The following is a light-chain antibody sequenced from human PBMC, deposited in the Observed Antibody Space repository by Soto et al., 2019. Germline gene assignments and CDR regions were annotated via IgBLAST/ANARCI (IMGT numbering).Light chain of an antibody. CDR2: AAS. CDR1: QAVSNC. CDR3: QQANSFPRT. J-gene: IGKJ4*01. V-gene: IGKV1-12*01. Sequence: DIQMTQSPSFVSASVGDRVTITCRASQAVSNCLAWYQQKPGDAPKLLIYAASTLQSGVPSRLSGSGSGTDFTLTIRSLQPEDFATYYCQQANSFPRTFGGGTKV.